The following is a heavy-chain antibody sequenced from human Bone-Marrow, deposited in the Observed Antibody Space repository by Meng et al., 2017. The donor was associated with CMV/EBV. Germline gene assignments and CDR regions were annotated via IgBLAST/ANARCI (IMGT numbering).Heavy chain of an antibody. J-gene: IGHJ5*01. CDR2: ILNSGSGT. CDR3: AKAGTSSRDWFAF. D-gene: IGHD1-14*01. V-gene: IGHV3-23*01. CDR1: GFSLSDYA. Sequence: AAPGFSLSDYAMNWVRQAPGKGLEWVSVILNSGSGTYYADSVKGRFTISRDNSKNTMYLQMNSLRVEDTAIYYCAKAGTSSRDWFAFWGQGVLVTVSS.